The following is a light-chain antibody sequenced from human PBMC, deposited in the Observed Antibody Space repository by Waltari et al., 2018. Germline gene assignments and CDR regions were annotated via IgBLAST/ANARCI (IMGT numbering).Light chain of an antibody. CDR2: GNC. CDR3: QSYDSSLSGSV. Sequence: QSVLTQPPSVSGAPGQRVTISCTGSSPNIGAGYDVHWYQQLPGPAPKLLIYGNCNRPSGVPDRFSGSKSGTSASLAITGLQAEDEADYYCQSYDSSLSGSVFGGGTKLTVL. CDR1: SPNIGAGYD. V-gene: IGLV1-40*01. J-gene: IGLJ3*02.